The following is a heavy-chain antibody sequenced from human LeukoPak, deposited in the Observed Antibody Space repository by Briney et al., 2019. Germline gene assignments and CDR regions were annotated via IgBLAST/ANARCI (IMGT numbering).Heavy chain of an antibody. CDR2: IYPGDSDT. CDR1: GYSFTSYW. J-gene: IGHJ4*02. V-gene: IGHV5-51*01. CDR3: ARLLLWFGELSGFDY. Sequence: GEYLKISCKGSGYSFTSYWIGWVRQMPGKGLEWMGIIYPGDSDTRYSPSFQGQVTISADQSISTAYLQWSSLKASDTAMYYFARLLLWFGELSGFDYWGQGTLVTVSS. D-gene: IGHD3-10*01.